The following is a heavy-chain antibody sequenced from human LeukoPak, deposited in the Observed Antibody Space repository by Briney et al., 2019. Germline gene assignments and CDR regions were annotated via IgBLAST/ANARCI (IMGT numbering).Heavy chain of an antibody. CDR1: GFTFGDYA. CDR3: ARVLGYSYGAYDY. J-gene: IGHJ4*02. D-gene: IGHD5-18*01. V-gene: IGHV3-30-3*01. CDR2: ISYDGSNK. Sequence: GGSLRLSCAASGFTFGDYAMHWVRQAPGKGLEWVAVISYDGSNKYYADSVKGRFTISRDNSKNTLYLQMNSLRAEDTAVHYCARVLGYSYGAYDYWGQGTLVTVSS.